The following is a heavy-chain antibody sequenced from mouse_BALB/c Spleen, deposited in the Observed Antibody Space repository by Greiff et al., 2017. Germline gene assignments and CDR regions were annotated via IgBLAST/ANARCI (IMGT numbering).Heavy chain of an antibody. J-gene: IGHJ4*01. V-gene: IGHV2-6-2*01. Sequence: VQLQQSGPDLVAPSQSLSITCTVSGFSLTSYGVHWVRQPPGKGLEWLVVIWSDGSTTYNSALKSRLSISKDNSKSQVFLKMNSLQTDDTAMYYCARHGSSYDYYAMDYWGQGTSVTVSS. CDR3: ARHGSSYDYYAMDY. D-gene: IGHD1-1*01. CDR2: IWSDGST. CDR1: GFSLTSYG.